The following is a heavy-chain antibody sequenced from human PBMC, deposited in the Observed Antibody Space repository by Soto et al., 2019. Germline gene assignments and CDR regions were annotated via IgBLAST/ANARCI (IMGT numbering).Heavy chain of an antibody. CDR3: ARDGRYCTWSDCRGDAFDV. CDR1: GSSFSSHW. D-gene: IGHD2-8*01. J-gene: IGHJ3*01. Sequence: EVKLGESGGGLVQPGGSLRLSCAASGSSFSSHWMTWVRQTPGKGLEWVANIKEDGSQQYYVESVKGRFTIFRDNADNSLSLQMNSLRVEDTAVYYCARDGRYCTWSDCRGDAFDVWGQGTVVTVSS. CDR2: IKEDGSQQ. V-gene: IGHV3-7*01.